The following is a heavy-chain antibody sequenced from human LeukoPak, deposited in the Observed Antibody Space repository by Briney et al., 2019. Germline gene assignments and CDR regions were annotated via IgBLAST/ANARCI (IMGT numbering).Heavy chain of an antibody. CDR1: GYALSESS. CDR3: VSDRSDGGYAESNGYPTFDL. Sequence: GASVKVSCKVSGYALSESSIHWVRQTPGEGFEWMGGVDPEYVETTYAQKFRGRVTMTEDTSTDTAYMELINLRSDDTAVYYCVSDRSDGGYAESNGYPTFDLWGRGTLVTVSS. D-gene: IGHD5-24*01. V-gene: IGHV1-24*01. J-gene: IGHJ2*01. CDR2: VDPEYVET.